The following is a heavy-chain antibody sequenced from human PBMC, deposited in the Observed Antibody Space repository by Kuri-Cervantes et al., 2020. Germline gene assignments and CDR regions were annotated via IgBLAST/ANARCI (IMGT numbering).Heavy chain of an antibody. Sequence: GGSLRLSCTASGFTFGDYAMSWFRQAPGKGLEWVGNIKRDGSETYYADSVRGRFTISRDNAKNSLYLQMKSLRVEDTAVYYCARINGVWYPDKWGQGTLVTVSS. CDR1: GFTFGDYA. CDR3: ARINGVWYPDK. V-gene: IGHV3-7*01. J-gene: IGHJ1*01. D-gene: IGHD6-13*01. CDR2: IKRDGSET.